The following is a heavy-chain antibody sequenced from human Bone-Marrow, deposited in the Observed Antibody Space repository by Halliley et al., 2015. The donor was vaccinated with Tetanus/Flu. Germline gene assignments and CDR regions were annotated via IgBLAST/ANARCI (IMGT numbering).Heavy chain of an antibody. D-gene: IGHD2-15*01. J-gene: IGHJ4*02. CDR3: ATFEFSSSDFDY. V-gene: IGHV5-51*01. Sequence: EGMGLVFPADSDNKYSPPFQGRVTISADKSISTAYLQWNSLRASDTAIYYCATFEFSSSDFDYWGQGTPVTVSS. CDR2: VFPADSDN.